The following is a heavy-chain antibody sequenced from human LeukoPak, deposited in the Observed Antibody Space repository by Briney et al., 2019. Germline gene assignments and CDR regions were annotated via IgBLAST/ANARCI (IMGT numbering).Heavy chain of an antibody. CDR1: GFTFSSYA. Sequence: GGSLRLSCAASGFTFSSYAMHWVRQAPGKGLEWVAVISYDGSNKYYADSVKGRFTISRDNAKNSLYLQMNSLRAEDTAVYYCARDRSGFWSGLNWFDPWGQGTLVTVSS. D-gene: IGHD3-3*01. CDR3: ARDRSGFWSGLNWFDP. CDR2: ISYDGSNK. J-gene: IGHJ5*02. V-gene: IGHV3-30-3*01.